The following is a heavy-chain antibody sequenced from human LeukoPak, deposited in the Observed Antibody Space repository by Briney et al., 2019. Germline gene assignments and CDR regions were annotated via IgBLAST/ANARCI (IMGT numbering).Heavy chain of an antibody. J-gene: IGHJ4*02. D-gene: IGHD2-2*01. CDR2: ISAYNGKT. CDR1: GYTFTTSG. CDR3: ERDEGTYQRGPFEY. Sequence: SVKLSCKASGYTFTTSGISWARQAPGQGLEWMGWISAYNGKTNYVQKCQGRVTMATDTSTSTAYMELRSLRSDDTAVYYCERDEGTYQRGPFEYWGQGTLVTVSS. V-gene: IGHV1-18*01.